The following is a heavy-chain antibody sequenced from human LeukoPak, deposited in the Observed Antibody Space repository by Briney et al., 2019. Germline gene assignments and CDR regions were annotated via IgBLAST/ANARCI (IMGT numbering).Heavy chain of an antibody. CDR2: ISSSSSYI. CDR1: GFTFSSYS. D-gene: IGHD6-13*01. Sequence: GGTLRLSCAASGFTFSSYSMNWVRQAPGKGLEWVSSISSSSSYIYYADSVKGRFTISRDNAKNSLYLQMNSLRAEDTAVYYCARRNGRYSSSWSPRRAFDIWGQGTMVTVSS. CDR3: ARRNGRYSSSWSPRRAFDI. J-gene: IGHJ3*02. V-gene: IGHV3-21*01.